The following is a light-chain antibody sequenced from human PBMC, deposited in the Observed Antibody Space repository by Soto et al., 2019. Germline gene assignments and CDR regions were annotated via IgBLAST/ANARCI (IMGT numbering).Light chain of an antibody. CDR2: AAS. J-gene: IGKJ1*01. Sequence: DIQMTQSRASLSASVGDRVTITCRASQSISSYLNWYQQKPGIAPKLLIYAASSLQSGVPSRFSGSGSGTDLTLTISSLQPEDFATYYCQQSYSTPVAFGQGTKVEIK. CDR3: QQSYSTPVA. V-gene: IGKV1-39*01. CDR1: QSISSY.